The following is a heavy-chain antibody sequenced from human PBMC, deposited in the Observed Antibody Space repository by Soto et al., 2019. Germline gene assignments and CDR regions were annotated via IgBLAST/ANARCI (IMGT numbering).Heavy chain of an antibody. CDR1: GYTFTSYA. J-gene: IGHJ4*02. D-gene: IGHD3-22*01. V-gene: IGHV1-3*01. CDR3: ARGWSSGYYYLGVSTGYDFDY. CDR2: INAGNGNT. Sequence: ASVKVSCKASGYTFTSYAMHWVRQAPGQRLGWMGWINAGNGNTKYSQKFQGRVTITRDTSASTAYMELSSLRSEDTAVYYCARGWSSGYYYLGVSTGYDFDYWGQGTLVTVSS.